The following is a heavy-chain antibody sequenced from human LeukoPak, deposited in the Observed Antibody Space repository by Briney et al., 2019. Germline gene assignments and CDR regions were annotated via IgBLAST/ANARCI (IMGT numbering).Heavy chain of an antibody. V-gene: IGHV3-13*01. D-gene: IGHD1-14*01. J-gene: IGHJ3*02. CDR3: ARGGIGRPFDI. Sequence: GGSLRLSCAASGFTFSSYVMHWVRQATGKGLEWVSAIGTAGDTYYPGSVKGRFTISRKNAKNSLYLQMNSLRAGDTAVYYCARGGIGRPFDIWGQGTMVTVSS. CDR2: IGTAGDT. CDR1: GFTFSSYV.